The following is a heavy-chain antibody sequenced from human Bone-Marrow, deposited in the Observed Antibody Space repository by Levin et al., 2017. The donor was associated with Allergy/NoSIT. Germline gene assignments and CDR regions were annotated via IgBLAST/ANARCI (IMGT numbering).Heavy chain of an antibody. CDR1: GGSIRSHY. Sequence: SETLSLTCSVSGGSIRSHYWSWIRQAPGKGLEWIGYINYSGSSNYNPSLKSRVTLSVDATKNQFSLNLKSATAADTAVYYCARAGPFGFSYDPFDLWGQGALVTVSS. J-gene: IGHJ4*02. CDR2: INYSGSS. D-gene: IGHD5-18*01. CDR3: ARAGPFGFSYDPFDL. V-gene: IGHV4-59*11.